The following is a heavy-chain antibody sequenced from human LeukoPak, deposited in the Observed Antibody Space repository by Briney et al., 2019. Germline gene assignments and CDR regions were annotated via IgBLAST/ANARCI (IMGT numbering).Heavy chain of an antibody. J-gene: IGHJ3*02. D-gene: IGHD6-13*01. CDR3: ARDGLWYGDAFDI. CDR1: GSSISSHYC. V-gene: IGHV4-38-2*02. Sequence: SETLPLSCSVSGSSISSHYCWGWIRQPPGKGLEWIGSVCHSGSTFYNPSLKSRLTMSLDTSKNQFSLKLTSVTAADTAVYYCARDGLWYGDAFDIWGQGTMVTVSS. CDR2: VCHSGST.